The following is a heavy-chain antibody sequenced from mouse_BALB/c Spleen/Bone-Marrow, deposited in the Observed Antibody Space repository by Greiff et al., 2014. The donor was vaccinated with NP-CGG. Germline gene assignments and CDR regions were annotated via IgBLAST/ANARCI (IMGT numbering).Heavy chain of an antibody. CDR2: IYPGNNDA. J-gene: IGHJ3*01. Sequence: VQLQQSGTVLARPGASLRMSCKASGYTFTNYWINWIKQRPGQGLEWLGAIYPGNNDAKYTQQFKARTKLTAVQATRNTDMEQSSLTNEDSAVNYFARNGDWVFEYWGQGTLVTVSA. D-gene: IGHD4-1*01. CDR1: GYTFTNYW. V-gene: IGHV1-5*01. CDR3: ARNGDWVFEY.